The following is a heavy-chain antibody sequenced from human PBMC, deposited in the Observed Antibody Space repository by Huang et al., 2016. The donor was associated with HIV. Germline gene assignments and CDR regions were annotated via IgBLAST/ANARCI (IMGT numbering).Heavy chain of an antibody. V-gene: IGHV1-18*01. Sequence: QAQLMQSGPEVKKPGASVKVSCKTSGYSFTDYGITWVRQAPGQGPEWVGGISAFNGDTERAQRLQGRVTLTTDTSTSMAYMELRSLRFDDTAVYFCARDPKYHRIGYYRQRRGIDVWGQGTMVSVSS. D-gene: IGHD3-22*01. CDR1: GYSFTDYG. CDR2: ISAFNGDT. J-gene: IGHJ3*01. CDR3: ARDPKYHRIGYYRQRRGIDV.